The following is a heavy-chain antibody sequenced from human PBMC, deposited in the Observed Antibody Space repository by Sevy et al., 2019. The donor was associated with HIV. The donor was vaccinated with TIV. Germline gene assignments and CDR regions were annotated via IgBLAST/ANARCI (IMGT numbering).Heavy chain of an antibody. CDR1: GFTFSSYN. V-gene: IGHV3-21*01. CDR3: ARDAFIRLDYYDSSGYYYPFDY. J-gene: IGHJ4*02. Sequence: GGSLRLSCAASGFTFSSYNINWVRQAPGKGLEWVSSISSSSRYINYADSVKGRFTISRDNAKYSLYLQMNSLRAEDTAVYYCARDAFIRLDYYDSSGYYYPFDYWGQGTLVTVSS. D-gene: IGHD3-22*01. CDR2: ISSSSRYI.